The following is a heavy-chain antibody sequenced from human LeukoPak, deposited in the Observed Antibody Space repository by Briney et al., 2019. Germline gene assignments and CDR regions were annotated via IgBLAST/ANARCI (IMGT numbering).Heavy chain of an antibody. CDR2: ISPDGSTT. Sequence: GGSLRLSCAASGFTFSRYWMHWVRQAPGKGLMWVSRISPDGSTTLYADSVKGRFTISRDNAKNTLYLQMNSLGAEDTAVYYCARSPRIAVAHRGWFDPWGQGTLVTVSS. V-gene: IGHV3-74*03. CDR3: ARSPRIAVAHRGWFDP. D-gene: IGHD6-19*01. CDR1: GFTFSRYW. J-gene: IGHJ5*02.